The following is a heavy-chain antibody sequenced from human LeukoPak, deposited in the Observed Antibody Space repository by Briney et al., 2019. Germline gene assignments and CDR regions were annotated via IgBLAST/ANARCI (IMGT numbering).Heavy chain of an antibody. J-gene: IGHJ4*02. CDR2: ISASGDTT. Sequence: PGGSLRLSCAASGFTFSSYAMSWVRQAPGKGLEWVSSISASGDTTYYADPVMGRVTISRDNSKNTLYVQMNTLRAEDTAIYYCAKVRPYTNSPIDYWGQGTLVTVSS. CDR3: AKVRPYTNSPIDY. V-gene: IGHV3-23*01. CDR1: GFTFSSYA. D-gene: IGHD6-6*01.